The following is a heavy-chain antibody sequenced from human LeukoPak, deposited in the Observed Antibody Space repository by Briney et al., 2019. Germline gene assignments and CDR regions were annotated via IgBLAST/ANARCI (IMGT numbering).Heavy chain of an antibody. CDR2: ISSSSSYM. D-gene: IGHD6-6*01. J-gene: IGHJ4*02. Sequence: PGGSLRLSCAASGFTFSSYSMNWVRQAPGKGLEWVSSISSSSSYMYYADSVKGRFTISRDNAKNSLYLQMNSLRAEDTAVYYCARYSSSSNWGQGTLVTVSS. CDR3: ARYSSSSN. V-gene: IGHV3-21*01. CDR1: GFTFSSYS.